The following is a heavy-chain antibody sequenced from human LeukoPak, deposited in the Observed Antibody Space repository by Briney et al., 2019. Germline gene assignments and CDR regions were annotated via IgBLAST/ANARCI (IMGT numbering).Heavy chain of an antibody. CDR1: GGTFSSYA. CDR2: IIPIFGTA. Sequence: GASVKVSCKASGGTFSSYAIGWVRQAPGQGLEWMGGIIPIFGTANYAQKFQGRVTITADESTSTAYMELSSLRSEDTAVYYCARAHGEAASCDYWGQGTLVTVSS. D-gene: IGHD4-17*01. CDR3: ARAHGEAASCDY. V-gene: IGHV1-69*13. J-gene: IGHJ4*02.